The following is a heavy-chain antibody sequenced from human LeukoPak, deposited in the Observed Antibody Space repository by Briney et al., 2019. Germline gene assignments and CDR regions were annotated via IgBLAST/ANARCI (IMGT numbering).Heavy chain of an antibody. D-gene: IGHD3-10*01. CDR1: GFTFSSNY. Sequence: GGSLRLSCAASGFTFSSNYMSWVRQAPGKGLEWVSVIYSGGSTDYADSVKGRFTISRDNSKNTLYLQMNSLRAEDTAVYYCAKVLGYYYGSGSYHRWGQGTLVTVSS. J-gene: IGHJ4*02. V-gene: IGHV3-53*01. CDR2: IYSGGST. CDR3: AKVLGYYYGSGSYHR.